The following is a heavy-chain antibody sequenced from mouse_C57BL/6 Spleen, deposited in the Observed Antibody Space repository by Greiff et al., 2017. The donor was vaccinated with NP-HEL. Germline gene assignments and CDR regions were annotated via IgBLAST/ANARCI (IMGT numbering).Heavy chain of an antibody. Sequence: VKLMESGPELVKPGASVKISCKASGYTFTDYYINWVKQRPGQGLEWIGWIFPGSGSTYYNEKFKGKATLTVDKSSSTAYMLLSSLTSEDSAVYFCARGTSGGLDFDYWGQGTTLTVSS. CDR3: ARGTSGGLDFDY. V-gene: IGHV1-75*01. J-gene: IGHJ2*01. D-gene: IGHD3-1*01. CDR1: GYTFTDYY. CDR2: IFPGSGST.